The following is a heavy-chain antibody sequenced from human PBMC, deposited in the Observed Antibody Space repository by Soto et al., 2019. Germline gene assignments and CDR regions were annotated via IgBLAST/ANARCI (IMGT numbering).Heavy chain of an antibody. CDR1: GGSISSGGYS. V-gene: IGHV4-30-2*01. CDR2: IYHSGST. D-gene: IGHD2-2*01. J-gene: IGHJ4*02. Sequence: QLQLQESGSGLVKPSQTLSLTCAVSGGSISSGGYSWGWIRQPPGKGLEWVGYIYHSGSTYYNPSLKSRVTISIDRSKNQFSLKLSSVTAADTAVYYCTRSSSTVTTLDYWGQGTLVTVSS. CDR3: TRSSSTVTTLDY.